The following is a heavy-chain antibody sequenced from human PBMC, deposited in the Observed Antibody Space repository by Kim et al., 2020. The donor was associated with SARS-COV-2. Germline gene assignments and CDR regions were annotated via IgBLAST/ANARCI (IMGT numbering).Heavy chain of an antibody. Sequence: ASVKVSCKASGYTFTNYAINWVRQATGQGLEWMGWINPDTGNTRYAQDFQGRFIMTRNTSITTAYMQLSSLRSEDTALYYCARGSHGLFGKIYY. J-gene: IGHJ6*01. CDR2: INPDTGNT. D-gene: IGHD3-3*01. CDR1: GYTFTNYA. V-gene: IGHV1-8*02. CDR3: ARGSHGLFGKIYY.